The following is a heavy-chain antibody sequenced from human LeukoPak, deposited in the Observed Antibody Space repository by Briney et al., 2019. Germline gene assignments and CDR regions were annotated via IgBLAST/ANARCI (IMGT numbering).Heavy chain of an antibody. V-gene: IGHV3-30-3*01. CDR1: GFTFSSYA. J-gene: IGHJ4*02. CDR3: ARAGVQGATDY. CDR2: ISYDGSNK. Sequence: AGRSLRLSCAASGFTFSSYAMHWVRQAPGKGLGWVAVISYDGSNKYYADSVKGRFTISRDNSKNTLYLQMNSLRAEDTAVYYCARAGVQGATDYWGQGTLVTVSS. D-gene: IGHD1-26*01.